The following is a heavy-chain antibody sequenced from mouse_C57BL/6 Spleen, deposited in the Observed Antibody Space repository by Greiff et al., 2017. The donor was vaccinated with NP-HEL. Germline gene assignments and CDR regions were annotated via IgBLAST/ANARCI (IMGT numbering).Heavy chain of an antibody. Sequence: QVQLQQSGAELVRPGSSVKLSCKASGYTFTSYWMHWVKQRPIQGLEWIGNIDPSDSETHYNQKFKDKATLTVDKSSSTAYMQLSSLTSEDSAVYYCARTPLRDYGSSYFDYWGQGTTLTVSS. CDR3: ARTPLRDYGSSYFDY. D-gene: IGHD1-1*01. J-gene: IGHJ2*01. V-gene: IGHV1-52*01. CDR1: GYTFTSYW. CDR2: IDPSDSET.